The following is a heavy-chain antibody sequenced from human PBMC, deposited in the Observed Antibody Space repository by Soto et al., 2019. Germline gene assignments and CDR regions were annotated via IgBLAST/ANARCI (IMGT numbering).Heavy chain of an antibody. CDR3: ARHPKIAVAGHYYYYGMDV. Sequence: GESLKISCNGSGYSFTSYWISWVRQMPGKGLEWMGRIDPSDSYTNYSPSFQGHVTISADKSISTAYLQWSSLKASDTAMYYCARHPKIAVAGHYYYYGMDVWGQGTKVTVYS. CDR2: IDPSDSYT. D-gene: IGHD6-19*01. CDR1: GYSFTSYW. J-gene: IGHJ6*02. V-gene: IGHV5-10-1*01.